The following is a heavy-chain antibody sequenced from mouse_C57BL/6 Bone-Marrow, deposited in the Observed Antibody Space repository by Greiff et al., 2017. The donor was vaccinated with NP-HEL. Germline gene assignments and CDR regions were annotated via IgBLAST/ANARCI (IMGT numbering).Heavy chain of an antibody. CDR3: ARSGDYDSPWFAY. V-gene: IGHV1-72*01. CDR2: IDPNSGGT. J-gene: IGHJ3*01. D-gene: IGHD2-4*01. Sequence: QVQLKQPGAELVRPGSSVKLSCKASGYTFTSYWMHWVKQRPGRGLEWIGRIDPNSGGTKYNEKFKSKATLTVDKPSSTAYMQLSSLTSEDSAVYYCARSGDYDSPWFAYWGQGTLVTVSA. CDR1: GYTFTSYW.